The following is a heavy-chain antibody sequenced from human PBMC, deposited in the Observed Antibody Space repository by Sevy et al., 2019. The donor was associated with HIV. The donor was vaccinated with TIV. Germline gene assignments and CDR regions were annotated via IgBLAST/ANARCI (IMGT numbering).Heavy chain of an antibody. Sequence: GESLKISCAASGFTFSDHYMDWVRQAPGKGLDWVGRIRKKANGYSTEYAASVKGRFTVSRDDSKNSLSLQMNSLKSEDTAVYYCARIEMNHFVMDVWGQRTTVTVSS. CDR3: ARIEMNHFVMDV. J-gene: IGHJ6*02. V-gene: IGHV3-72*01. CDR1: GFTFSDHY. CDR2: IRKKANGYST.